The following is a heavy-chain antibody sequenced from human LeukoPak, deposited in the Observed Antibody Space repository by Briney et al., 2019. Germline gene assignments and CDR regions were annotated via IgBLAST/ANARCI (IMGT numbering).Heavy chain of an antibody. J-gene: IGHJ3*02. CDR2: INPNSGGT. CDR3: ARWFVVPAAGEGYAFDI. V-gene: IGHV1-2*02. Sequence: VASVKVSCKASGYTFTGYYMHWVRQAPGQGLEWMGWINPNSGGTNYAQKFQGRVTMTRDTSVSTAYMELSRLTSDDTAVYYCARWFVVPAAGEGYAFDIWGQGTMVTVSA. D-gene: IGHD2-2*01. CDR1: GYTFTGYY.